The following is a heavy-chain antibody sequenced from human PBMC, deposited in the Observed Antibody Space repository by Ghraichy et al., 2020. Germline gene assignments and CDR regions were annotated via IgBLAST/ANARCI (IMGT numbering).Heavy chain of an antibody. Sequence: SETLSLTCTVSGGSISSYYWSWIRQPPGKGLEWIGYIYYSGSTNYNPSLKSRVTISVDTSKNQFSLKLSSVTAADTAVYYCARDLGYGSGSYRIHAFDIWGQGTMVTVSS. J-gene: IGHJ3*02. CDR1: GGSISSYY. CDR2: IYYSGST. CDR3: ARDLGYGSGSYRIHAFDI. V-gene: IGHV4-59*01. D-gene: IGHD3-10*01.